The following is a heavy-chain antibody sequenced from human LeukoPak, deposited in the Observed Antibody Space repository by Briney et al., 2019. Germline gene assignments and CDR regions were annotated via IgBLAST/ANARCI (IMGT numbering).Heavy chain of an antibody. D-gene: IGHD6-19*01. CDR3: ARGYSSGWSPAEYFQH. V-gene: IGHV4-39*07. CDR2: IFHSGTT. Sequence: PSETLSLTCTVSGGSISSSTNYWGWVRQPPGKGLECIGSIFHSGTTYYNPSLKSRVTISVDTSKNQFSLKLSSVTAADTAVYYCARGYSSGWSPAEYFQHWGQGTLVTVSS. CDR1: GGSISSSTNY. J-gene: IGHJ1*01.